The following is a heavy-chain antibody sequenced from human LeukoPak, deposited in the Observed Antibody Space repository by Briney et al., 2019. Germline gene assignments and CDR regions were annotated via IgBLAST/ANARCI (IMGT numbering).Heavy chain of an antibody. CDR2: VYSGGST. V-gene: IGHV3-53*01. D-gene: IGHD1-26*01. Sequence: GGSLRLSCAASGFTVSSNYVSWVRQAPGKGLGWVSVVYSGGSTNYAYSAKGRFTVSRDNYKNMVYLQLKSLRVEATAVYYCARHAPVPEWELNDAFDIWGQGTMVTVSS. CDR1: GFTVSSNY. J-gene: IGHJ3*02. CDR3: ARHAPVPEWELNDAFDI.